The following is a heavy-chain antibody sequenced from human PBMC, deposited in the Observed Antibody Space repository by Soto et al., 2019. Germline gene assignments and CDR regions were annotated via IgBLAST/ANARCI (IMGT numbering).Heavy chain of an antibody. D-gene: IGHD2-21*01. CDR1: GFTFNNYG. CDR3: ARDTVCGLGIAFDI. CDR2: ISGSGDTT. V-gene: IGHV3-23*01. Sequence: EAQLLASGGGLVQPGGSLRLSCVASGFTFNNYGMSWVRQAPGKGLEWVSSISGSGDTTYYAASVKGRFTISRDNSKDMLYVYMNSLRAEDTAVYYCARDTVCGLGIAFDIWGRGTVLTVSS. J-gene: IGHJ3*02.